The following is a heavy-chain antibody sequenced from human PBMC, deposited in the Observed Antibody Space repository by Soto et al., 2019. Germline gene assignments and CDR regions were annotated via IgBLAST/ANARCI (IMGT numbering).Heavy chain of an antibody. D-gene: IGHD3-16*02. V-gene: IGHV2-5*02. J-gene: IGHJ4*02. CDR3: EHSRLRLGELSLLDY. CDR2: IYWDDDK. Sequence: QITLKESGPTLVKPTQTLTLTCTLSGFSLSTRGVGVGWIRQPPGKALEWLALIYWDDDKRYSPSLKSRLTITNDTSKNPVVLRMSNMDPVDTATYYCEHSRLRLGELSLLDYWGQATPVTVSS. CDR1: GFSLSTRGVG.